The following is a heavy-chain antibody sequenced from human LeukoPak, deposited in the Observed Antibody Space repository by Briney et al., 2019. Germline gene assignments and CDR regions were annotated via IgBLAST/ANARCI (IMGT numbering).Heavy chain of an antibody. V-gene: IGHV5-51*01. J-gene: IGHJ4*02. CDR2: IYPGDSDT. Sequence: HGESLKISCKGSGYSFTSYWIAWVRQMPGKGLEWMGIIYPGDSDTRYSPSFQGQVTVSADKSITTAYLQWSSLKASDTAMYYCARQGSYFDYWAQGTLVTVSS. CDR1: GYSFTSYW. CDR3: ARQGSYFDY.